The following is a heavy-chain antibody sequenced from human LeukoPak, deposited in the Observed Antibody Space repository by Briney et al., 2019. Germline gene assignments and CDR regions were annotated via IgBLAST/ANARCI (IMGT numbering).Heavy chain of an antibody. CDR2: IGTAGDT. J-gene: IGHJ4*02. D-gene: IGHD2-2*01. CDR1: GFTFSSYD. V-gene: IGHV3-13*01. Sequence: GGSLRLSCAASGFTFSSYDMHWVRQATGKGLEWVSAIGTAGDTYYPGSVKGRFTISRENAKNSLYLQMNSLRAGDTAVYYCARDRGYCSSTSCEMSFDYWGQGTLVSVSS. CDR3: ARDRGYCSSTSCEMSFDY.